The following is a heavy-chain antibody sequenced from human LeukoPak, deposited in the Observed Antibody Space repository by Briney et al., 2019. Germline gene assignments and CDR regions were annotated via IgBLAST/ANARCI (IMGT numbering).Heavy chain of an antibody. CDR3: ARGAKKYGPRGPGFDY. Sequence: SSETLSLTCAVYGGSFSGYYWSWIRQPPGKGLEWIGEINHSGSTNYNPSLKSRVTISVDTSKNQFSLKLSSVTAADTAVYYCARGAKKYGPRGPGFDYWGQGTLVTVSS. V-gene: IGHV4-34*01. D-gene: IGHD2/OR15-2a*01. CDR1: GGSFSGYY. J-gene: IGHJ4*02. CDR2: INHSGST.